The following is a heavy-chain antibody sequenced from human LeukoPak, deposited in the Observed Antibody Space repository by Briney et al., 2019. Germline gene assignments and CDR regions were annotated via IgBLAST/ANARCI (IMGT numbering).Heavy chain of an antibody. CDR2: LNPDGTST. D-gene: IGHD6-13*01. Sequence: PGGSLRLSCAASGFTFSSYWMYWVRQAPGKGLGWVSRLNPDGTSTNYADSVKGRFTISRDNAKNTLYLQMNSLRADDTAVYYCAGEIVAAAPRYWGQGTLVSVSS. V-gene: IGHV3-74*01. CDR3: AGEIVAAAPRY. CDR1: GFTFSSYW. J-gene: IGHJ4*02.